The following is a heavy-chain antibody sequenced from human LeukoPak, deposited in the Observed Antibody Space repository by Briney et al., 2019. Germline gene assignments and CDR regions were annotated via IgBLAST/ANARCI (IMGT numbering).Heavy chain of an antibody. CDR1: GYNFAGHY. CDR2: INPTTTNT. J-gene: IGHJ5*02. Sequence: ASVKASCKASGYNFAGHYVHWVRQVPGQGLEWLGRINPTTTNTNYSPKFQGRVTVSRDTSISTAYMELTRLTSDDTGIYCCARGYSGYDLKFDPWGQGTPVTVTS. V-gene: IGHV1-2*05. CDR3: ARGYSGYDLKFDP. D-gene: IGHD5-12*01.